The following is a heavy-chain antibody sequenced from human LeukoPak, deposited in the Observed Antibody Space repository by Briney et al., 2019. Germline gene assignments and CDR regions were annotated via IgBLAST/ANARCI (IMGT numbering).Heavy chain of an antibody. D-gene: IGHD2-2*01. J-gene: IGHJ4*02. Sequence: SETLSLTCSVSGGSISSYYWSWIRQPPGKGLEWIGYIYYIGSTNCNPSLRSRVTISIDTSKNQFSLKLSSVTAADTAVYYCARDPIYCSSTSCFFDYWGQGTLVTVSS. V-gene: IGHV4-59*01. CDR3: ARDPIYCSSTSCFFDY. CDR1: GGSISSYY. CDR2: IYYIGST.